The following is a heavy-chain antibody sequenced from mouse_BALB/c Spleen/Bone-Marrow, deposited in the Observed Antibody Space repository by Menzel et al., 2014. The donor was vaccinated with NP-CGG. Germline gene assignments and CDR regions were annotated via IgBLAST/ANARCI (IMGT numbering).Heavy chain of an antibody. V-gene: IGHV1S137*01. J-gene: IGHJ4*01. CDR2: ISTYYGDA. Sequence: QVQLQQPGAELVRPGVSVKISCKGSGYTFTDYAMHWVKQSHAKSLEWIGVISTYYGDASYSQKFKGKATMTVDKSSSTAYMELARLTSEDSAIYYCARDAMDYWGQGTSVTVSS. CDR1: GYTFTDYA. CDR3: ARDAMDY.